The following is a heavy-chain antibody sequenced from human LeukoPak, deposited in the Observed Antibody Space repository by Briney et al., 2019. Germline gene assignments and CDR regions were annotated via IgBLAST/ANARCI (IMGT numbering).Heavy chain of an antibody. V-gene: IGHV3-7*01. D-gene: IGHD5-18*01. CDR1: GFTFSSYW. CDR3: AREGYSYGYVGEPNDY. CDR2: IKQDGSEK. J-gene: IGHJ4*02. Sequence: GGSLRLFCAASGFTFSSYWMSWVRQASGKGLVGVANIKQDGSEKFYVDSLKGRFNISRDNAKNSLYLQMNSLRAEDTAVYYCAREGYSYGYVGEPNDYWGQGPLVTVSS.